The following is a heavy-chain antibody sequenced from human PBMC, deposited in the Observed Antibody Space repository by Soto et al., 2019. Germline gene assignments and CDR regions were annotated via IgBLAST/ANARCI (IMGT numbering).Heavy chain of an antibody. CDR2: INPDGSAK. V-gene: IGHV3-7*03. CDR3: AKDTVRLLPYPYYFDY. D-gene: IGHD4-17*01. Sequence: HPGGSLRLSCAASHFSFSTSWMNWIRQAPGKGLEWVANINPDGSAKYYVDSLKGRFTISRDNAKNSLDLQMNSLRAEDTAVYYCAKDTVRLLPYPYYFDYWGQGTLVTVSS. J-gene: IGHJ4*02. CDR1: HFSFSTSW.